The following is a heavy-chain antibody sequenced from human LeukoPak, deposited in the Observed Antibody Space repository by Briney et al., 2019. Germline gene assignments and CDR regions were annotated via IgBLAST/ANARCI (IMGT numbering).Heavy chain of an antibody. Sequence: PSETLSLTCTVYGGSISIYYWSWIRQPHGKGLEWIGEINHSGSANHNPSLKSRVTISLDTSKNQFSLKLSSVTAADTAVYYCARGQGTVTTHWGQGTLVTVSS. J-gene: IGHJ4*02. V-gene: IGHV4-34*01. CDR3: ARGQGTVTTH. CDR2: INHSGSA. D-gene: IGHD4-17*01. CDR1: GGSISIYY.